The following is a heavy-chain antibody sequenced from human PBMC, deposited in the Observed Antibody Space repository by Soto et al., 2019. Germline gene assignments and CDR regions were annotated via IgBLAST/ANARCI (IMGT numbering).Heavy chain of an antibody. CDR2: IFWDDDK. J-gene: IGHJ4*02. Sequence: SGPTLVNPTQTLTLTCSFSGFSLITSGTGVGWIPQPPEKALEWLALIFWDDDKRYSPSLKSRLTITKYTSENQVVLTLTHMDPVDTGTYYCADIYTGTGGHFASWGQGALVTVSS. V-gene: IGHV2-5*02. CDR1: GFSLITSGTG. CDR3: ADIYTGTGGHFAS. D-gene: IGHD2-8*02.